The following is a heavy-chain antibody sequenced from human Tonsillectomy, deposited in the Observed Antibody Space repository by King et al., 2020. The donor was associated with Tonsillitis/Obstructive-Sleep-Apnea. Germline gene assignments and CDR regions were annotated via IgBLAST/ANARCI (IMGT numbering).Heavy chain of an antibody. CDR2: ISAYNGNT. Sequence: QLVQSGAEVEKPGASVEVSCKASGYTFNNCGVTWVRQAPGQGLEWMGWISAYNGNTHYAQKFQGRVTMTTDTSTTTAYMELRSLRSDDTAVYYCAKDCDYIVDYWAREPWSPSPQ. V-gene: IGHV1-18*01. CDR1: GYTFNNCG. J-gene: IGHJ4*02. D-gene: IGHD4-17*01. CDR3: AKDCDYIVDY.